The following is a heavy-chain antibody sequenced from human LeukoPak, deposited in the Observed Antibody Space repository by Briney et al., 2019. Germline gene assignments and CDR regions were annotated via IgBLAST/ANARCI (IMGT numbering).Heavy chain of an antibody. D-gene: IGHD2-2*01. CDR3: AKDMRPIVVVPAAMRPDY. V-gene: IGHV3-30*02. CDR1: GFTFSSYG. CDR2: MRYDGSNK. J-gene: IGHJ4*02. Sequence: PGGSLRLSCAASGFTFSSYGMHWVRQAPGKGLEWVAFMRYDGSNKYYAGSVKGRFTISRDNSKNTLYLQMNSLRAEDTAVYYCAKDMRPIVVVPAAMRPDYWGQGTLVTVSS.